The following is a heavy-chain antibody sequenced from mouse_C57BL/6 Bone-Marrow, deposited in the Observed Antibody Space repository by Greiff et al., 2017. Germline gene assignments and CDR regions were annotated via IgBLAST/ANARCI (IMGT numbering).Heavy chain of an antibody. CDR2: INPNYGTT. J-gene: IGHJ4*01. CDR3: ARGYDYDYAMDY. V-gene: IGHV1-39*01. Sequence: VQLQQSGPALVKLGASVKISCKASVYSFTDYNLNWVKQSNGKTLEWIGVINPNYGTTSYNQKFKGKATLTVDQSSSTAYMQLNSLTSEDSAVYYCARGYDYDYAMDYWGQGTSVTVSS. CDR1: VYSFTDYN. D-gene: IGHD2-4*01.